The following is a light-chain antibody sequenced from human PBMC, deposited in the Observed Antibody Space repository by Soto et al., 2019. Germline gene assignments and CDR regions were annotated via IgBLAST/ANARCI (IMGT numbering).Light chain of an antibody. J-gene: IGLJ1*01. CDR3: NSYTSTIPYV. Sequence: QSVLTQPASVSGSPGQSITISCTGSSNDVGGYNYVSWYQQHPGQAPKLIIYEVSDRPSGVSPRFSGSKSGNTASLTISGLQVEDEADYFCNSYTSTIPYVFGSGTTVTVL. V-gene: IGLV2-14*01. CDR2: EVS. CDR1: SNDVGGYNY.